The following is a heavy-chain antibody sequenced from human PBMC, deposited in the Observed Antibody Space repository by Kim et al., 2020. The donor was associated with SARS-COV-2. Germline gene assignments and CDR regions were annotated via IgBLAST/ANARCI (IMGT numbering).Heavy chain of an antibody. J-gene: IGHJ4*01. D-gene: IGHD6-13*01. CDR2: ISHSGIT. V-gene: IGHV4-34*01. Sequence: SETLSLTCAVYGGSFSDYHWSWIRQPPGKGLEWIGEISHSGITDYNPSLKRRVTMSVDPSNNQSSLKLSSVSAADTAIYFCARTPMTLISSTGPGIFYF. CDR3: ARTPMTLISSTGPGIFYF. CDR1: GGSFSDYH.